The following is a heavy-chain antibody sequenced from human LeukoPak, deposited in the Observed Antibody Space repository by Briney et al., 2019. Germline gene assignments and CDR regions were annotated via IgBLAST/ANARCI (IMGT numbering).Heavy chain of an antibody. Sequence: SGPALVKPTQTLTLTCTFSGFSLSTMGMRVSWIRQSPGKALEWLARIDWDDDKFYTTSLKTRLTISKDASKNQVVLTMTNVDPMDTATYYCARTLAYCGIDCYYFDSWGQGTLVAVSS. J-gene: IGHJ4*02. CDR1: GFSLSTMGMR. CDR2: IDWDDDK. D-gene: IGHD2-21*02. V-gene: IGHV2-70*04. CDR3: ARTLAYCGIDCYYFDS.